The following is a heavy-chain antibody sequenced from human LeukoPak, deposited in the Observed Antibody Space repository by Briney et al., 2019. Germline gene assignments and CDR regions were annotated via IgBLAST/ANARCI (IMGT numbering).Heavy chain of an antibody. CDR1: GGSFSGYY. D-gene: IGHD3-22*01. Sequence: KPSETLSLTCAVYGGSFSGYYWSWIRQPPGKGLEWIGEINHSGSTNYNPSLKSRVTISVDTSKNQFSLKLSSVTAADTAVYYCTLYYYDSSGYDTEYFQHWGQGTLVTVSS. CDR2: INHSGST. V-gene: IGHV4-34*01. J-gene: IGHJ1*01. CDR3: TLYYYDSSGYDTEYFQH.